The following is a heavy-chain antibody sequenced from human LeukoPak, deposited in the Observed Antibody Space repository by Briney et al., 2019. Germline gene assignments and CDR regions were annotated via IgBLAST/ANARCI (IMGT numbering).Heavy chain of an antibody. CDR3: ASQGSYHFYFDY. V-gene: IGHV4-4*02. D-gene: IGHD2-15*01. CDR2: IHHTGLT. CDR1: GGSISSNNW. Sequence: SGTLSLTCAVSGGSISSNNWWSWVRQPPGKGLEWIAEIHHTGLTNYNPSLKSRVTISVDKSKNQFSLELSSVTAADTAVYYCASQGSYHFYFDYWGQGALVTVSS. J-gene: IGHJ4*02.